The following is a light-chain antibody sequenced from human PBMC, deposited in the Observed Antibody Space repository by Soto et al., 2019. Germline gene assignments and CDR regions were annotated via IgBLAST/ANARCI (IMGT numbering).Light chain of an antibody. J-gene: IGKJ3*01. V-gene: IGKV1-33*01. CDR2: DAA. CDR1: QDISNY. Sequence: DIQMTQSPSSLSASVGARVTITCQASQDISNYFNWYQQKTGKAPKLLIYDAANLETGVPSRFSGRVSGTDFTFTISSLQPEDTATYYCQQYDNLLYTFGPGTKVDLK. CDR3: QQYDNLLYT.